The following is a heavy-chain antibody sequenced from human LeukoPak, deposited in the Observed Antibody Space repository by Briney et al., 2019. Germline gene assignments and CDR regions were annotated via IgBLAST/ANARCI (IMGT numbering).Heavy chain of an antibody. CDR1: GFTFSSCS. D-gene: IGHD4-17*01. V-gene: IGHV3-21*01. Sequence: GGSLRLSCAASGFTFSSCSMNWVRQAPGKGLEWVSAISSDSSYIYYADSVRGRFTISRDNAKNSLYLQMNSLRAEDTAVYYCARIRDFGASYHYFYMDVWGKGITVTVSS. CDR2: ISSDSSYI. J-gene: IGHJ6*03. CDR3: ARIRDFGASYHYFYMDV.